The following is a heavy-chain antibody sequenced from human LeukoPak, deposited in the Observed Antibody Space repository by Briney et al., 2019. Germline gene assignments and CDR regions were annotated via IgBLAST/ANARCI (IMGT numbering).Heavy chain of an antibody. Sequence: SETLSLTCTVSGGSISSSSYYWGWIRQPPGKGLEWIGSMFYSGNTYYYPSLKSRVTISVDTSKNQFSLKLSSVTAADTAVYYCANGDAIDYWGQGTLVTVSS. CDR1: GGSISSSSYY. J-gene: IGHJ4*02. CDR2: MFYSGNT. CDR3: ANGDAIDY. V-gene: IGHV4-39*07. D-gene: IGHD5-24*01.